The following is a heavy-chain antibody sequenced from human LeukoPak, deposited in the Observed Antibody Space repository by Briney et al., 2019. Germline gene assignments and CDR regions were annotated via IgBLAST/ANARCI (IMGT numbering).Heavy chain of an antibody. J-gene: IGHJ4*02. Sequence: SETLSLTCAVYGGSFSGYYWSWIRQPPGKGLEWIGEINHSGSTNYNPSLKSRVTISVDTSKNQFSLKLSSVTAADTAVYYCARGPPAAAEDYWGQGTLVTVSS. CDR1: GGSFSGYY. CDR3: ARGPPAAAEDY. D-gene: IGHD6-13*01. V-gene: IGHV4-34*01. CDR2: INHSGST.